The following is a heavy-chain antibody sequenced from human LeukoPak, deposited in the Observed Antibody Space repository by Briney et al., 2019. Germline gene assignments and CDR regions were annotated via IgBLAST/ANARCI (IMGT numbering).Heavy chain of an antibody. CDR2: INPSGGST. D-gene: IGHD3-10*01. CDR3: ARPMVGGVIHAFDI. Sequence: ASVKVSCKASGYTFTSYYMHWVRQAPGQGPEWMGIINPSGGSTSYAQKFQGRVTMTRDMSTSTVYMELSSLRSDDTAVYYCARPMVGGVIHAFDIWGQGTMVTVSS. CDR1: GYTFTSYY. V-gene: IGHV1-46*01. J-gene: IGHJ3*02.